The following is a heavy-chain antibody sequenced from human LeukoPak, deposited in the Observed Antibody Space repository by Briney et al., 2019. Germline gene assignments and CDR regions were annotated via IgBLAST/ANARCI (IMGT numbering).Heavy chain of an antibody. V-gene: IGHV3-48*03. CDR1: GFTFSSYE. J-gene: IGHJ4*02. CDR3: ASSLGPRDY. D-gene: IGHD7-27*01. CDR2: ISSTSYSI. Sequence: GGSLRPSCAASGFTFSSYESNWVRQAPGKGLEWISYISSTSYSIYYADSVKGRFTISRDNAKNALYLQMDSLRVEDTALYYCASSLGPRDYWGQGILVTVSS.